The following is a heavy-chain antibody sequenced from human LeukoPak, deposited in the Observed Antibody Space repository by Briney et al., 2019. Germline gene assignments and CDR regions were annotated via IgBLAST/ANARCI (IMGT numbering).Heavy chain of an antibody. CDR1: GYTFTSYG. Sequence: SVKVSCKASGYTFTSYGISWVRQAPGQGLEWMGGIIPIFGTANYAQKFQGRVTITADKSTSTAYMELSSLRSEDTAVYYCARREVSVEMATIGDYWGQGTLVTVSS. D-gene: IGHD5-24*01. J-gene: IGHJ4*02. V-gene: IGHV1-69*06. CDR3: ARREVSVEMATIGDY. CDR2: IIPIFGTA.